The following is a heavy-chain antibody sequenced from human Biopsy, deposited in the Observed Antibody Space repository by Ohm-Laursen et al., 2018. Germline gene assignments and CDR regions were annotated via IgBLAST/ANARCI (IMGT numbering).Heavy chain of an antibody. D-gene: IGHD3-3*01. J-gene: IGHJ4*02. CDR1: GYTFGNYD. CDR3: AREWSGISFGPIDC. CDR2: MNPKSGNT. V-gene: IGHV1-8*01. Sequence: ASVKVSCKASGYTFGNYDINWVRQTSGQGLEYMGWMNPKSGNTGYAQRFQGRVTMTRDNSVTTAYMELRSLTSEDSAVYFCAREWSGISFGPIDCWGQGTRVTVSS.